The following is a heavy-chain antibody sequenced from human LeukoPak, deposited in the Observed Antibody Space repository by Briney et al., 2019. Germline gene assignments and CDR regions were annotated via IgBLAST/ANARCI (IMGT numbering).Heavy chain of an antibody. CDR1: GYTLTELS. Sequence: ASVKVSCKVSGYTLTELSMHWVRQAPGKGLEWMGGFDPEDGETIYAQKFQGRVTMTEDTSTDTAYMELSSLRSEDTAVYCCATSLHDFWSGYYYYYYGMDVWGQGTTVTVSS. CDR3: ATSLHDFWSGYYYYYYGMDV. J-gene: IGHJ6*02. CDR2: FDPEDGET. V-gene: IGHV1-24*01. D-gene: IGHD3-3*01.